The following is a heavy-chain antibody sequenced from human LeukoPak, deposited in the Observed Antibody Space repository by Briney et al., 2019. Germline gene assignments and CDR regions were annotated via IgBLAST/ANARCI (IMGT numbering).Heavy chain of an antibody. Sequence: ASVKVSCKASGYTFTSYGISWVRQAPGQGLEWMGWISAYNGNTNYAQKPQGRVTMTTDTSTSTAYMELRSLRSDDTAVYYCAARASPVVPAAIYYYYMDVWGKGTTVTVSS. V-gene: IGHV1-18*01. CDR2: ISAYNGNT. J-gene: IGHJ6*03. CDR1: GYTFTSYG. CDR3: AARASPVVPAAIYYYYMDV. D-gene: IGHD2-2*01.